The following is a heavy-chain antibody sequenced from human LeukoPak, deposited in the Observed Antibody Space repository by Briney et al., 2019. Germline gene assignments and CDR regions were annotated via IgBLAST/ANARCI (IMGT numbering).Heavy chain of an antibody. Sequence: SETLSLTCTVSGGSISSYYWSWIRQPPGKGLEWIGYIYHSGSTNYNPSLKSRVTISVDTSKNQFSLKLSSVTAADTAVYYCASAPRGLKYFAYWGHESLVTVSS. CDR2: IYHSGST. V-gene: IGHV4-59*01. CDR3: ASAPRGLKYFAY. J-gene: IGHJ4*01. D-gene: IGHD3-10*01. CDR1: GGSISSYY.